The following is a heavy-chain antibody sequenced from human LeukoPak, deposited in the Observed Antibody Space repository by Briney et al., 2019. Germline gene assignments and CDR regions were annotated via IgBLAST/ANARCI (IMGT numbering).Heavy chain of an antibody. CDR1: GGSISSYY. Sequence: LETLSLTCTVSGGSISSYYWSWIRQPPGKGLEWIGYIYPYNSVSTNYNPSLKSRVTISVDTSKNQFSLKLTSVTAADTAVYYCARSIRFDSWGQGSLVTVSA. V-gene: IGHV4-59*01. J-gene: IGHJ5*01. CDR3: ARSIRFDS. CDR2: IYPYNSVST.